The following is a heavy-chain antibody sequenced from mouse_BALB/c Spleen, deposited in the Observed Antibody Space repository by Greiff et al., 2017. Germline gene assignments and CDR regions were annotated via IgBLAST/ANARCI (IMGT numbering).Heavy chain of an antibody. CDR1: GFSLTSYG. CDR2: IWAGGST. J-gene: IGHJ1*01. Sequence: VKLVESGPGLVAPSQSLSITCTVSGFSLTSYGVHWVRQPPGKGLEWLGVIWAGGSTNYNSALMSRLSISKDNSKSQVFLKMNSLQTDDTAMYYCARGEGYYRYDNGYFDVWGAGTTVTVSS. V-gene: IGHV2-9*02. CDR3: ARGEGYYRYDNGYFDV. D-gene: IGHD2-14*01.